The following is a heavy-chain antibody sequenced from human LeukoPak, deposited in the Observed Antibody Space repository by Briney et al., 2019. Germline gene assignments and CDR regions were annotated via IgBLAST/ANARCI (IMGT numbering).Heavy chain of an antibody. Sequence: GGSLRLSCAASGFTFSSYAMHWVRQAPGKGLEWVAVISYDGSNKYYADSVKGRFTISRDNSKNTLYLQMNSLRAEDTAVYYCARDQPYYGSGSYSFDPWGQGTLVTVSS. CDR3: ARDQPYYGSGSYSFDP. D-gene: IGHD3-10*01. CDR2: ISYDGSNK. V-gene: IGHV3-30-3*01. J-gene: IGHJ5*02. CDR1: GFTFSSYA.